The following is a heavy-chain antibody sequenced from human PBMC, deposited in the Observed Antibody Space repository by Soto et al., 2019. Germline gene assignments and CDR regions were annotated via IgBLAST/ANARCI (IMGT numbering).Heavy chain of an antibody. J-gene: IGHJ4*02. CDR3: ASRTVVPQNFDY. CDR2: IYYSGST. Sequence: QVQLQESGPGLVKPSQTLSLTCTVSGGSISSGDYYWSWIRQPPGKGLEWIGYIYYSGSTYYNPSIRSRXXIXVXXSKNQFSLKLSSVTAADTAVYYCASRTVVPQNFDYWGQGTLVTVSS. D-gene: IGHD2-15*01. CDR1: GGSISSGDYY. V-gene: IGHV4-30-4*01.